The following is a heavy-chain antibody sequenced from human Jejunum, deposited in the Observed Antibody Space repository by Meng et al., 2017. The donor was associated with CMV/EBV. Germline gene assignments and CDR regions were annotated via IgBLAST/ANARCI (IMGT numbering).Heavy chain of an antibody. CDR3: TRDPRLADY. D-gene: IGHD6-25*01. CDR2: ISGTSTYT. CDR1: GFIFSDYY. Sequence: QVQLVGSGGGLVKPGGSLRLSCATSGFIFSDYYMTWIRQAPGKGLESVSYISGTSTYTNYADSVKGRFTISRDNARNSLYLQMNNLSAEDTAIYYCTRDPRLADYWGQGTLVTVSS. V-gene: IGHV3-11*05. J-gene: IGHJ4*02.